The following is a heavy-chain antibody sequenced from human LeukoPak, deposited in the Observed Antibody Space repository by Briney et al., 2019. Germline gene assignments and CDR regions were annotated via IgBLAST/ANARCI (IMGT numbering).Heavy chain of an antibody. CDR3: ARGPRYSFGSAFDY. CDR1: GFTLSTYW. CDR2: VNGDGTST. V-gene: IGHV3-74*01. D-gene: IGHD5-18*01. J-gene: IGHJ4*02. Sequence: PGGSLRLSCAASGFTLSTYWMHWVRQAPGKGLVWVSRVNGDGTSTTYADSVKGRFTISRDNAKNTLYLQMDSLRAEDTAVYYCARGPRYSFGSAFDYRGQGTLVTVSS.